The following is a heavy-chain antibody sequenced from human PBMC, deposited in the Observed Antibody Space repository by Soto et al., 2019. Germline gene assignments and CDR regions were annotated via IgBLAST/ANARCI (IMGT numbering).Heavy chain of an antibody. Sequence: QVQLVQSGAEVKKPGASVKVSCKASGYTFTSYDINWVRQATGQGLEWMGWMNPNSGNTGYAQKFQGRVTMTRNTSTSRAYREMSSLRSEDTAVYYCARRGGLVRLFDYWGQGTLVTVSS. D-gene: IGHD6-19*01. V-gene: IGHV1-8*01. CDR3: ARRGGLVRLFDY. CDR2: MNPNSGNT. J-gene: IGHJ4*02. CDR1: GYTFTSYD.